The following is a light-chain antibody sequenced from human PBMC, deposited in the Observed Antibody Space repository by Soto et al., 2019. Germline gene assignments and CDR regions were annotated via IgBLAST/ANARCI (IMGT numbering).Light chain of an antibody. CDR3: CSYAGSSTFVV. CDR2: EGS. J-gene: IGLJ2*01. CDR1: SSDVGSYNL. V-gene: IGLV2-23*03. Sequence: QSVLTQPASVSGSPGQPTTISCTGTSSDVGSYNLVSWYQQHPGKAPNLMIYEGSKRPSGVSNRFSGSKSGNTASLTISGLQAEDEADYYCCSYAGSSTFVVFGGGTKLTVL.